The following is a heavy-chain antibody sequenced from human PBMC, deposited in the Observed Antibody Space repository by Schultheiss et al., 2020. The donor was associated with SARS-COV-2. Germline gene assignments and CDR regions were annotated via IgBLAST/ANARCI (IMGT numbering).Heavy chain of an antibody. CDR1: GGTFSSYA. CDR2: ISGNNGDT. V-gene: IGHV1-18*01. J-gene: IGHJ6*03. Sequence: GESLKISCKASGGTFSSYALSWVRQAPGEGLEWMGWISGNNGDTSYGLEFQGRVTMTADTSTSTAYMELRSLRSDDTAVYYCARVGPGGSYYYMDVWGKGTTVTVSS. D-gene: IGHD1-14*01. CDR3: ARVGPGGSYYYMDV.